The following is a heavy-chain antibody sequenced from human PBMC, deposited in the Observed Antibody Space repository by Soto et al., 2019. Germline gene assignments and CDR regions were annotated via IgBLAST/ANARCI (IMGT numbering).Heavy chain of an antibody. V-gene: IGHV3-66*01. CDR2: IYSGGST. Sequence: EVQLVESGGGLVQPGGSLRLSCAASGFTVSSNHMSWVRQAPGKGLEWVSVIYSGGSTYYADSVKGRFTISRDNSKNTLYLQMNSLRAEDTAVYYCAREGPRSSIAAPDIWGQGTMVTVSS. D-gene: IGHD6-6*01. CDR1: GFTVSSNH. CDR3: AREGPRSSIAAPDI. J-gene: IGHJ3*02.